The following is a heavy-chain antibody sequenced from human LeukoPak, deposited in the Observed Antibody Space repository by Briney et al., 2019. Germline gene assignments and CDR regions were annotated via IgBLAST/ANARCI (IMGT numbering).Heavy chain of an antibody. CDR2: IYPGDSDT. V-gene: IGHV5-51*01. CDR1: GYSFTSYW. CDR3: AVTFSGNDGAFDI. J-gene: IGHJ3*02. D-gene: IGHD1-1*01. Sequence: GESLKISCKGSGYSFTSYWIGWVRQMPGKGLECMGIIYPGDSDTRYSPSFQGQVTISADRSISTAYLQWSSLKASDTAMYYCAVTFSGNDGAFDIWGQGTMVTVSS.